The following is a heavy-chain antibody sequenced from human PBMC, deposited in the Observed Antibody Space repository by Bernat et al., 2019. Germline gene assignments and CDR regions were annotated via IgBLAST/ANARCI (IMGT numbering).Heavy chain of an antibody. V-gene: IGHV3-30*01. CDR3: ASDSSVAASYYYYMDV. CDR1: GFTFSSYA. J-gene: IGHJ6*03. Sequence: QVQLVESGGGVVQPGRSLRLSCAASGFTFSSYAMHWVRQAPGKGLEWVAVISYDGSNKYYADSVKGRFTISRDNSKNTLYLQMNSLRAEDTAVYYCASDSSVAASYYYYMDVWGKGTTVTVSS. CDR2: ISYDGSNK. D-gene: IGHD2-15*01.